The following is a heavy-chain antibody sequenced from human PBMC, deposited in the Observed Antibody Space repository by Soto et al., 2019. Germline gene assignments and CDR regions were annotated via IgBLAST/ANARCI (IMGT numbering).Heavy chain of an antibody. CDR3: AREDDYGYRYINYGLDV. V-gene: IGHV3-30-3*01. CDR2: ISFDGTKK. Sequence: WWSLRLSCSASVFTFNIYALHWFRQAPGKGLEWVAVISFDGTKKYYSDSVKGRFTISRDNLKNTLYLQMNNLRVEDAALYFCAREDDYGYRYINYGLDVWGQGTTVTVSS. J-gene: IGHJ6*02. D-gene: IGHD4-17*01. CDR1: VFTFNIYA.